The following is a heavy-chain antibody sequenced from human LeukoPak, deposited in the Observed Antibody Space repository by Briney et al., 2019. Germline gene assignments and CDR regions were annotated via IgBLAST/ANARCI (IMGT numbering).Heavy chain of an antibody. J-gene: IGHJ4*02. CDR1: GFTFSSYA. V-gene: IGHV3-23*01. CDR2: ISGSGGST. CDR3: AKSLVRGVIITTYYDY. Sequence: GGSLRLSCGASGFTFSSYAMSWVRQAPGKGLEWVSAISGSGGSTYYADSVKGRFTISRDNSKNTLYLQMNSLRAEDTAVYYCAKSLVRGVIITTYYDYWGQGTLVTVSS. D-gene: IGHD3-10*01.